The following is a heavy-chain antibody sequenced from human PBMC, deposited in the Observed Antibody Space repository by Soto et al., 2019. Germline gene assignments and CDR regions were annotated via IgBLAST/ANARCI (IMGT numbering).Heavy chain of an antibody. CDR1: GFTFSDYY. D-gene: IGHD6-6*01. J-gene: IGHJ4*02. Sequence: PGGSLRLSCAASGFTFSDYYMNWIRQAPGKGLEWVSYISSGAITIYYADSVKGRFTISRDNAKNSLYLQMNSLRAEDTAGYYCAGQYSSSSVEFWGQGTLVTVSS. CDR3: AGQYSSSSVEF. V-gene: IGHV3-11*01. CDR2: ISSGAITI.